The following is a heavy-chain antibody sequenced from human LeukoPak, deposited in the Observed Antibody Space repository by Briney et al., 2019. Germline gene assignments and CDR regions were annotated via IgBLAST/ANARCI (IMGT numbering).Heavy chain of an antibody. CDR3: AREIAVTGTGAFDY. CDR1: GYSISSGYY. Sequence: SETLSLTCTVSGYSISSGYYWGWIRQPPGKGLEWIGSIYLSGNTNFNPSLKSRVTISVDTSNNQVSLKLSSVTAADTAVYYCAREIAVTGTGAFDYWGQGTLVTVSS. D-gene: IGHD6-19*01. J-gene: IGHJ4*02. CDR2: IYLSGNT. V-gene: IGHV4-38-2*02.